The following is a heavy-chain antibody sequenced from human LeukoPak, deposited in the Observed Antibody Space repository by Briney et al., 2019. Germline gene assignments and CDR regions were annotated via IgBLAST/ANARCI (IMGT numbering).Heavy chain of an antibody. D-gene: IGHD2-2*01. V-gene: IGHV3-53*01. J-gene: IGHJ3*02. Sequence: GGSLRLSCAASGFTVSSNYMSWVRQAPGKGLEWVSVIYSGGSTYYADSVKGRFTISRDNSKNTLYLQMNSLRAEDTAVYYCARDRVVPAVPGRAFDIWGQGTMVTVSS. CDR3: ARDRVVPAVPGRAFDI. CDR1: GFTVSSNY. CDR2: IYSGGST.